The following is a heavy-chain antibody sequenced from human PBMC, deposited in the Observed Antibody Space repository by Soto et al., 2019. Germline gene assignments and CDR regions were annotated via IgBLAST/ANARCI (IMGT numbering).Heavy chain of an antibody. CDR1: GGTFSDYA. CDR2: IVPIHGMK. D-gene: IGHD3-16*01. V-gene: IGHV1-69*10. J-gene: IGHJ4*02. CDR3: AKDRGTQMMLAVWDS. Sequence: ASVKVSCKASGGTFSDYAFSWVRQAPGQRLEWMGGIVPIHGMKSYAQNFQGRVTLTADESTRRVYMELSGLTSKDTAVYYCAKDRGTQMMLAVWDSWGQGTQVTVSS.